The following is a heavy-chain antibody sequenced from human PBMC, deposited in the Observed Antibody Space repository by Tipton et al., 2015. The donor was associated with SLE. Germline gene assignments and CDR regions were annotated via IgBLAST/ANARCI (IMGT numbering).Heavy chain of an antibody. Sequence: QSGAEVKKPGASVKVSCKASGYTFTGYYMHWVRQAPGQGLEWMGWINPNSGGTNYAQKFQGRVTMTRDTSISTAYMELRSLRSDDTAVYYCARDLGPVRDGYKPYWGQGTLVTVSS. CDR2: INPNSGGT. CDR1: GYTFTGYY. D-gene: IGHD5-24*01. V-gene: IGHV1-2*02. J-gene: IGHJ4*02. CDR3: ARDLGPVRDGYKPY.